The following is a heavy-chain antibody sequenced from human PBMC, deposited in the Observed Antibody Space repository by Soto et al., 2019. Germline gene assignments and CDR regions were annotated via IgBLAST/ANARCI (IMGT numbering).Heavy chain of an antibody. Sequence: SETLSLTCTVSGGSISSGSYYWSWSRQRPGQGLEWTGYISYSGSTYYNPSLKSRLTISVDTSKNQLALKLSSVTAADTAVYYCAKGPQGGYYDSGSFYSSVYWGQGTLVTVSS. D-gene: IGHD3-10*01. CDR1: GGSISSGSYY. V-gene: IGHV4-31*03. J-gene: IGHJ4*02. CDR2: ISYSGST. CDR3: AKGPQGGYYDSGSFYSSVY.